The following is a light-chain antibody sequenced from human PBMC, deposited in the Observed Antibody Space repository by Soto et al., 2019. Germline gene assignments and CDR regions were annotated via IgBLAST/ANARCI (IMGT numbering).Light chain of an antibody. Sequence: EIVLTQSPGTLSLSPGARATLSCRASQSLASNYLAWYQQKTGQTPRLLIYLASSRAPGIPDRFSGRGSGTDFTLTISRVDPEDFAVYYCQQYASSPWTFGQGTKVDIK. CDR2: LAS. J-gene: IGKJ1*01. CDR1: QSLASNY. V-gene: IGKV3-20*01. CDR3: QQYASSPWT.